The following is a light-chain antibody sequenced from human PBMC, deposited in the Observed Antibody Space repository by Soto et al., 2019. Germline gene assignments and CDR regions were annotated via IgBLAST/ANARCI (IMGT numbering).Light chain of an antibody. CDR3: GGWDERLSGV. CDR1: TSNIETNY. J-gene: IGLJ3*02. Sequence: SVLTQPPSVSGTPGQRITISCSGGTSNIETNYVYWFQHLPGTAPKPLIYRNDPRPSGVPERFSGSKSGTSASLAISGLRPDDEADYYCGGWDERLSGVFGGGTKVTVL. CDR2: RND. V-gene: IGLV1-47*01.